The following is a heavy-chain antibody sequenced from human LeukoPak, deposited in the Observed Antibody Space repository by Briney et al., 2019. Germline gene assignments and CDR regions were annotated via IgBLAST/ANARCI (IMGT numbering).Heavy chain of an antibody. Sequence: ASVKVSCKASGYTFTSYDINWVRQATGQGLEWMGWMNPNSGNTGYAQKFQGRVTMTRNTSISTAYMELSSLRSEDTAVYYCARVYSSGWSSVNYYYYMDVWGKGTTVTISS. V-gene: IGHV1-8*01. D-gene: IGHD6-19*01. CDR1: GYTFTSYD. CDR3: ARVYSSGWSSVNYYYYMDV. J-gene: IGHJ6*03. CDR2: MNPNSGNT.